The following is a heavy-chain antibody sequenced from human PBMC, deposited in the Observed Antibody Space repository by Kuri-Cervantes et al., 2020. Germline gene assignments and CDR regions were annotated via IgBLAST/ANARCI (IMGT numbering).Heavy chain of an antibody. D-gene: IGHD2/OR15-2a*01. V-gene: IGHV3-30*19. J-gene: IGHJ4*02. CDR1: GISFKNYG. Sequence: GESLKISCATSGISFKNYGMHWVRQAPGKGLEWVAIIWSDGGNKYYADSMKGRFTISRDNSDNTVFLQMSSLGPEDTAVYYCARQPCTTTTCYIDYWGQGTLVTVSS. CDR2: IWSDGGNK. CDR3: ARQPCTTTTCYIDY.